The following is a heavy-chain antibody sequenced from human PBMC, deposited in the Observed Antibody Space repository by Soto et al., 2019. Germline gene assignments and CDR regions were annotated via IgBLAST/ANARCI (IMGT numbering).Heavy chain of an antibody. CDR3: ARESLYCSGGSCYRRIYYYGMDV. CDR1: GFTFSSYA. V-gene: IGHV3-30*09. J-gene: IGHJ6*02. CDR2: ISYDGSNK. Sequence: GGSLRLSCAASGFTFSSYAMHWVRQAPGKGLEWVAVISYDGSNKYYADSVKGRFAISRDNSKNTLYLQMNSLRAEDTAVYYCARESLYCSGGSCYRRIYYYGMDVWGQGTTVTVSS. D-gene: IGHD2-15*01.